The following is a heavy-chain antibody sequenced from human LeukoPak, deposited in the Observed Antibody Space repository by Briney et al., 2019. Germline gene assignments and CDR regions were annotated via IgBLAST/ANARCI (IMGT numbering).Heavy chain of an antibody. V-gene: IGHV1-69*16. CDR3: ARGGVGFWLSNHYYYMDV. Sequence: GASVKVSCKASGGSFTSFIINWVRQAPGQGLEWMGGFIPMVATANYAQKFQGRVTITTDESTDTAYMELRSLRSEDTAVYYCARGGVGFWLSNHYYYMDVWGKGTTVTVSS. J-gene: IGHJ6*03. CDR1: GGSFTSFI. CDR2: FIPMVATA. D-gene: IGHD3-9*01.